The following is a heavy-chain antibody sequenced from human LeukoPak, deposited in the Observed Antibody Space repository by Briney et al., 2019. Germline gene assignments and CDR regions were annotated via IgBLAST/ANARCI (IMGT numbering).Heavy chain of an antibody. CDR1: GFTFSSYS. CDR3: ARDGPRTYYYDSSGHNGAFDI. D-gene: IGHD3-22*01. CDR2: ISSSSSTI. J-gene: IGHJ3*02. V-gene: IGHV3-48*01. Sequence: QPGGSLRLSCVASGFTFSSYSMNWVRQAPGKGLEWVSYISSSSSTIYYADSVKGRFTISRDNAKNSLYLQMNSLRAEDTAVYYCARDGPRTYYYDSSGHNGAFDIWGQGTMVTVSS.